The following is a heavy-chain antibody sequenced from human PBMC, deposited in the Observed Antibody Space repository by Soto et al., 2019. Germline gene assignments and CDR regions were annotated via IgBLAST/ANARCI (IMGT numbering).Heavy chain of an antibody. CDR1: GFTFSSYS. J-gene: IGHJ6*02. CDR3: ARDYDFWIYGMDV. V-gene: IGHV3-21*01. D-gene: IGHD3-3*01. CDR2: ISSSSSYI. Sequence: PVGSLRLSCAASGFTFSSYSMNWVRQAPGKGLEWVSSISSSSSYIYYADSVKGRFTISRDNAKNSLYLQMNSLRAEDTAVYYCARDYDFWIYGMDVWGQGTTVTVSS.